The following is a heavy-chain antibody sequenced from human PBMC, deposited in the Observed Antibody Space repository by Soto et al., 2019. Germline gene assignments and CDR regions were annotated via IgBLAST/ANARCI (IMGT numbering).Heavy chain of an antibody. CDR2: IFYSGTT. J-gene: IGHJ5*02. Sequence: QVQLQESGPGLVKPSQTLSLTCTVSGVSISSGVYYWSWIRQHPGKGLEWIGYIFYSGTTYYNPSLHSRATISVDTSKNQFSLKLSSVTAADTAVYYCARSVCPCGQGTLVTVSS. CDR1: GVSISSGVYY. CDR3: ARSVCP. V-gene: IGHV4-31*03.